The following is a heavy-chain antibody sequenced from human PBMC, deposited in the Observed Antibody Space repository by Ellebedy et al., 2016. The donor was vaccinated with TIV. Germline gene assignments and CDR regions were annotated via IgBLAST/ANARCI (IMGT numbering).Heavy chain of an antibody. J-gene: IGHJ6*02. V-gene: IGHV3-74*01. D-gene: IGHD3-22*01. Sequence: PGGSLRLSCAASGFTFSSYWMHWVRQAPGQGLVWVSRINNDGNSTSYSDSVKARFTISRDNAKNTLYLQMNSLRAEDTAVYYCARDHYDSSGYYFPQIYYYYGMDVWGQGTTVTVSS. CDR3: ARDHYDSSGYYFPQIYYYYGMDV. CDR1: GFTFSSYW. CDR2: INNDGNST.